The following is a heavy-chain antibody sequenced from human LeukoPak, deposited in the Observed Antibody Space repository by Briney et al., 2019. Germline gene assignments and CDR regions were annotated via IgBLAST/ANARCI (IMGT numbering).Heavy chain of an antibody. CDR3: ARDRMGVGDY. V-gene: IGHV3-64*01. Sequence: GGSLRLSCAASGFTFSTYALHWVRQAPGKGLEYVSSITSNGDNTYYASSVEGRFIISRDNSKNTLYLEMGSLRAEDMAVYYCARDRMGVGDYWGQGTLVTVSS. CDR1: GFTFSTYA. D-gene: IGHD3-3*01. CDR2: ITSNGDNT. J-gene: IGHJ4*02.